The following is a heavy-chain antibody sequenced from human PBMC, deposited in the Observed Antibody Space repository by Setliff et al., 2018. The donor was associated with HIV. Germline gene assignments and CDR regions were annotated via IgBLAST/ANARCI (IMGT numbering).Heavy chain of an antibody. D-gene: IGHD3-3*01. CDR3: ARGFTIFGVGFSADPTGNWFDP. J-gene: IGHJ5*02. CDR1: GDSITSGTYY. CDR2: INHSGKT. Sequence: SETLSLTCTVSGDSITSGTYYWSWIRQAPGKGLEWIGEINHSGKTNYNPSLKSRITLSVDTSENQFALKLASVTAADTAVYYCARGFTIFGVGFSADPTGNWFDPWGQGTLVTVSS. V-gene: IGHV4-39*06.